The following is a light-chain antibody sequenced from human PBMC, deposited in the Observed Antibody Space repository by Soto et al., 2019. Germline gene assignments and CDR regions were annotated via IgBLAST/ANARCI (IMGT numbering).Light chain of an antibody. CDR2: QTS. J-gene: IGKJ1*01. V-gene: IGKV3-11*01. Sequence: EIVLTQSPATLSSFPGDRVTLSCRASQYINTRLAWYQDRPGQAPRPLIYQTSIRAAGIPARFSASGSGTDFTLTISDVQPEDFALYYCHQRQSWPRTFGQGTKVDI. CDR3: HQRQSWPRT. CDR1: QYINTR.